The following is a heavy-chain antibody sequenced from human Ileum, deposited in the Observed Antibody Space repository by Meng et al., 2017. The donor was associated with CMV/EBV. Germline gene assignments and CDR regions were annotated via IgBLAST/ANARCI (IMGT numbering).Heavy chain of an antibody. Sequence: ASVKVSCKTSGYNFIAYGLSWLRQARGQALEWMAWINPELWNTNYLDRFRGRVTLTTDTSSATAYMELHGLTSDDSAIYYCARDPLSGIATFDVWGPGTMVTVAS. CDR1: GYNFIAYG. V-gene: IGHV1-18*01. CDR2: INPELWNT. J-gene: IGHJ3*01. D-gene: IGHD3-10*01. CDR3: ARDPLSGIATFDV.